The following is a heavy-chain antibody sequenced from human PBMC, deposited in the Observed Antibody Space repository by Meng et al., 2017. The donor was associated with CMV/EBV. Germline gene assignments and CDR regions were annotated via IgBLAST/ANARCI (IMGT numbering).Heavy chain of an antibody. D-gene: IGHD4-17*01. CDR2: ISYDGSNK. Sequence: GESLKISCAASGFTFSSYAMHWVRQAPGKGLEWVAVISYDGSNKYYADSVKGRFTISRDNSKNTLYLQMNSLRAEDTAVYYCARDLVGGAVTTVDYWGQGTLVTVS. CDR3: ARDLVGGAVTTVDY. CDR1: GFTFSSYA. V-gene: IGHV3-30*04. J-gene: IGHJ4*02.